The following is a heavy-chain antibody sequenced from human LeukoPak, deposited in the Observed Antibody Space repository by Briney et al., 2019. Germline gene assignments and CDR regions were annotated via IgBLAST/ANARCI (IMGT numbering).Heavy chain of an antibody. CDR3: ARAGLPIFYYYMDV. CDR1: GYIFTGYY. V-gene: IGHV1-2*02. J-gene: IGHJ6*03. CDR2: INANSGGS. D-gene: IGHD5-12*01. Sequence: ASVKVSCKASGYIFTGYYMHWVRQAPGQGLEWMGWINANSGGSNYAQKFQGRVTMTRDTSINTAYMELSRLRSDDTAVYYCARAGLPIFYYYMDVWGKGTTVTISS.